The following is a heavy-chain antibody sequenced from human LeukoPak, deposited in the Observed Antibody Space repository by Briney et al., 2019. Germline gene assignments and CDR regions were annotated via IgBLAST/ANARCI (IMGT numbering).Heavy chain of an antibody. V-gene: IGHV3-11*03. CDR3: ARFSSGWYYFDY. Sequence: GGSLRLSCAASGFIFSDYYMSWIRQAPGKGLEWVSYISSRSSHTNYADSVKGRFTISRDNAKNSLYLQMNSLRAEDTAVYYCARFSSGWYYFDYWGQGTLVTVSS. D-gene: IGHD6-19*01. J-gene: IGHJ4*02. CDR2: ISSRSSHT. CDR1: GFIFSDYY.